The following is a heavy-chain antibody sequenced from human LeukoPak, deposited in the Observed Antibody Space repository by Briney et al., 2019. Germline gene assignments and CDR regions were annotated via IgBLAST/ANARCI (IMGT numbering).Heavy chain of an antibody. CDR1: GGSFSGYY. CDR3: ARHYYYGSGGDDGWFDP. V-gene: IGHV4-34*01. D-gene: IGHD3-10*01. Sequence: SETLSLTCAVYGGSFSGYYWSWIRQPPGKGLEWIGEINHSGSTNYNPSLKSRVTISVDTSKNQFSLKLSSVTAADTAVYYCARHYYYGSGGDDGWFDPWGQGTLVTVSS. CDR2: INHSGST. J-gene: IGHJ5*02.